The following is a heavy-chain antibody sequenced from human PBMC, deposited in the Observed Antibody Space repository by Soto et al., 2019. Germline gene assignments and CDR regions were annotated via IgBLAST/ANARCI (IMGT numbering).Heavy chain of an antibody. CDR2: IYYNGSP. CDR1: GGSINVGSHY. J-gene: IGHJ5*02. CDR3: ARLGGPDYRFAP. Sequence: SETLSLTCSVSGGSINVGSHYWGWIRQPPGKGLEWIASIYYNGSPYYNPSLKSRVTISVDTSRNQFSLKWSYVTAADTAVYYCARLGGPDYRFAPWGPGTLVVVS. D-gene: IGHD3-10*01. V-gene: IGHV4-39*01.